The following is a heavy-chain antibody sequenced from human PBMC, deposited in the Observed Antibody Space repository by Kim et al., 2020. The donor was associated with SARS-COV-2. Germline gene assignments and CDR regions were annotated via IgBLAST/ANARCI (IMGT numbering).Heavy chain of an antibody. CDR2: INYSGST. D-gene: IGHD1-20*01. J-gene: IGHJ5*02. CDR3: ARHGPYKWIDAYNWFDP. Sequence: SETLSLTCTVSGGSISSYYWSWIRQPPGKGLEWIGYINYSGSTNYNPSLKSRVTISVDTSKNQFSLKLSSVTAADTAVYYCARHGPYKWIDAYNWFDPGGQGTLGTVSS. V-gene: IGHV4-59*08. CDR1: GGSISSYY.